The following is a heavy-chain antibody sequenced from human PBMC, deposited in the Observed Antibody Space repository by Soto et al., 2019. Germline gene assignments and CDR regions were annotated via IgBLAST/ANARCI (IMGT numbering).Heavy chain of an antibody. CDR3: ARSGGLDRDFNY. CDR1: GATFSSYT. D-gene: IGHD2-15*01. Sequence: SVKVSCKASGATFSSYTISWVRQAPGQGLEWMGVIIPIFGASIYAQKFQDRVTITADESTSTAYMQLSSLRSGDTAVYYCARSGGLDRDFNYWGQGSLVTVS. CDR2: IIPIFGAS. J-gene: IGHJ4*02. V-gene: IGHV1-69*13.